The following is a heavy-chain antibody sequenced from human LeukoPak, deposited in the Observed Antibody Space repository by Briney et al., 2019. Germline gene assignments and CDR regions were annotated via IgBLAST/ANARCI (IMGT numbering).Heavy chain of an antibody. CDR2: INPNSGAT. V-gene: IGHV1-2*02. CDR3: ARGRGEGYSYGRYFFDY. CDR1: GYTFTGYY. D-gene: IGHD5-18*01. Sequence: GASVKVSCKASGYTFTGYYIHWVRQAPGQGLEWMGWINPNSGATNYAQKFQGRVTMTRDTSIPTAYMILSSLTSDDPAVFYCARGRGEGYSYGRYFFDYWGQGTLVTVSS. J-gene: IGHJ4*02.